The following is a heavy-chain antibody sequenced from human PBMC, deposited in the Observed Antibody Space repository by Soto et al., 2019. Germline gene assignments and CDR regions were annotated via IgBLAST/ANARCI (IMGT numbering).Heavy chain of an antibody. CDR2: ISGSGGST. Sequence: EVQLLESGGGLVQPGGSLRLSCAAAGFTFSNYAMNWVRRARGKGLEWVSAISGSGGSTYYADSVKGRFTISRDNSKNPLHLQMDSLRAANTAVYSCAKEISVQQVRQPFDYWDQGTLVTFSS. CDR3: AKEISVQQVRQPFDY. V-gene: IGHV3-23*01. D-gene: IGHD6-13*01. CDR1: GFTFSNYA. J-gene: IGHJ4*02.